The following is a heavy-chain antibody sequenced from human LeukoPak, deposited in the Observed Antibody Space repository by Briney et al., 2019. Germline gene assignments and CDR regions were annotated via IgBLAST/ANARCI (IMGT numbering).Heavy chain of an antibody. D-gene: IGHD5-18*01. CDR3: ARGGYSYGHGNFDY. Sequence: ASVNVSCKASGYTFTSYAMHWVRQAPGQRLEWMGWINAGNGNTKYSQKFQGRVTITRDTSASTAYMELSSLRSEDTAVYYCARGGYSYGHGNFDYWGQGTLVTVSS. J-gene: IGHJ4*02. CDR1: GYTFTSYA. V-gene: IGHV1-3*01. CDR2: INAGNGNT.